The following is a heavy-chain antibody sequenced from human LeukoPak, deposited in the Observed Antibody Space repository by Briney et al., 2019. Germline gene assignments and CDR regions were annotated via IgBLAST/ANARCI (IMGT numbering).Heavy chain of an antibody. Sequence: GASVKVSCKASGYTVTGYYMHWVRQAPGQGLEWMGWINPNSGGTNYAQKFQGRVTMTRDTSISTAYMELSRLRSDDTAVYYCAKHSGSLLASAGFDPWGHGTLVTVSS. CDR1: GYTVTGYY. CDR2: INPNSGGT. J-gene: IGHJ5*02. CDR3: AKHSGSLLASAGFDP. V-gene: IGHV1-2*02. D-gene: IGHD1-26*01.